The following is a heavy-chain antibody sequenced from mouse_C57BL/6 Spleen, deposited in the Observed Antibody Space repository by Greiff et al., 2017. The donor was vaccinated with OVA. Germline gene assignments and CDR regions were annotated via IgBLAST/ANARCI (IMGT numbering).Heavy chain of an antibody. CDR1: GYAFTNYL. V-gene: IGHV1-54*01. J-gene: IGHJ4*01. Sequence: QVQLQQSGAELVRPGTSVKVSCKASGYAFTNYLIEWVKQRPGQGLEWIGVINPGSGGTNYNEKFKGKATLTADKSSSTAYMQLSSLTSEDSAVYFCARGVTTVVAEGAMDYWGQGTSVTVSS. CDR2: INPGSGGT. CDR3: ARGVTTVVAEGAMDY. D-gene: IGHD1-1*01.